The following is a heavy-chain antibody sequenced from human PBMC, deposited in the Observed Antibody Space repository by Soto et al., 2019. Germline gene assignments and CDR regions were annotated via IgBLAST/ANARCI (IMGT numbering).Heavy chain of an antibody. D-gene: IGHD3-9*01. V-gene: IGHV1-3*01. CDR2: INAGNGNT. Sequence: GASVKVSCKASGYTFTSYAMHWVRQAPGQRLEWMGWINAGNGNTKYSQKFQGRVTITRDTSASTAYMELSSLRSEDTAVYYCARTGPLRYFDWLSISLGRPFDYWGQGTLVTVSS. J-gene: IGHJ4*02. CDR1: GYTFTSYA. CDR3: ARTGPLRYFDWLSISLGRPFDY.